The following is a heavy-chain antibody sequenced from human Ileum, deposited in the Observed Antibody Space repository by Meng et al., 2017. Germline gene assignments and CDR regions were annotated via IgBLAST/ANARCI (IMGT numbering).Heavy chain of an antibody. V-gene: IGHV3-74*01. CDR3: AELTSSVFDI. D-gene: IGHD3-22*01. CDR2: INNDGSDT. Sequence: EVQLGESGGGLVQPGGSLRLSCAASGFTFSSYWMHWVRQAPGKGLVWVSGINNDGSDTNYADSVQGRFTISRDNANNTLYLQMNSLRAEDTAVYYCAELTSSVFDIWGQGTVVTVSS. CDR1: GFTFSSYW. J-gene: IGHJ3*02.